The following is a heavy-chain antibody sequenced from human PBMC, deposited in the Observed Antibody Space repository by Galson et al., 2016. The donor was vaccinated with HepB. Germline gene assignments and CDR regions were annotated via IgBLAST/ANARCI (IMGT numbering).Heavy chain of an antibody. V-gene: IGHV3-23*01. J-gene: IGHJ4*02. Sequence: SLRLSCAASGFSFSTAGMSWVRQTLGRGLEWVSGITGSGTTTHYADSVRGRFTISRDNSKNTLYLDMNSLRAGDTAVYYCGKHGGFDYWGQGALVTVSS. D-gene: IGHD3-16*01. CDR1: GFSFSTAG. CDR2: ITGSGTTT. CDR3: GKHGGFDY.